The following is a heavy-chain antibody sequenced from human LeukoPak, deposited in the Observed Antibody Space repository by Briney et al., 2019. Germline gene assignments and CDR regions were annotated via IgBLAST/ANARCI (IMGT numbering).Heavy chain of an antibody. CDR1: GFTFSSYS. CDR3: ARGGTTVVTDYGY. V-gene: IGHV3-21*01. J-gene: IGHJ4*02. CDR2: TSSSSSYI. D-gene: IGHD4-23*01. Sequence: GGSLRLSCAASGFTFSSYSMNWVRQAPGKGLEWVSSTSSSSSYIYYADSVKGRFTISRDNAKNSLFLQMNSLRAEDTAVYYCARGGTTVVTDYGYWGQGTLVTVSS.